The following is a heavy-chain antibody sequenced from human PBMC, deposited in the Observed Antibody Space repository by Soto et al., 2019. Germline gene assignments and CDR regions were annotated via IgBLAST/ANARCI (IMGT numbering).Heavy chain of an antibody. CDR3: ATRGYSYGYFGY. CDR2: IYYSGST. V-gene: IGHV4-31*03. Sequence: SETLSLTCTVSGGSISSGGYYWSWIRQHPGKGLEWIGYIYYSGSTYYNPSLKSRVTISVDTSKNQFSLKLSSVTAADTAVYYCATRGYSYGYFGYWGQGTLVTVSS. J-gene: IGHJ4*02. D-gene: IGHD5-18*01. CDR1: GGSISSGGYY.